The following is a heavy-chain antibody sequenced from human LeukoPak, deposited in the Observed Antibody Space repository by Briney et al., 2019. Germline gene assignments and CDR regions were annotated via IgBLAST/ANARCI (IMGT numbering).Heavy chain of an antibody. CDR3: ATQSSDSSGYTHIDY. D-gene: IGHD3-22*01. J-gene: IGHJ4*02. Sequence: PGGSLRLSCAASGFTLSSNYMSWVRQAPGKGLEWVSVIYSGGSTYYADSVKGRFTISRDNSKNTLYLQMNSLRAEDTAVYYCATQSSDSSGYTHIDYWGQGTLVTVSS. V-gene: IGHV3-53*01. CDR2: IYSGGST. CDR1: GFTLSSNY.